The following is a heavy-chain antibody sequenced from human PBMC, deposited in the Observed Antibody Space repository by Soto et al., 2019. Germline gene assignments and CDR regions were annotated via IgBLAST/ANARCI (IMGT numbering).Heavy chain of an antibody. CDR1: GFTFSSYA. J-gene: IGHJ6*02. CDR2: ISYDGSNK. V-gene: IGHV3-30-3*01. Sequence: GGSLRLSCAASGFTFSSYAMHWVRQAPGKGLEWVAVISYDGSNKYYADSVKGRFTSSRDNSKNTLYLQMNSLRAEDTAGYYCARDKGLVRGEEYYYYGMDVWGQGTTVTVSS. CDR3: ARDKGLVRGEEYYYYGMDV. D-gene: IGHD3-10*01.